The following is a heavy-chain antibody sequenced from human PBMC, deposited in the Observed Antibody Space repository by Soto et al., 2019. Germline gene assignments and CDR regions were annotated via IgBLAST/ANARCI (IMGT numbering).Heavy chain of an antibody. D-gene: IGHD5-18*01. Sequence: TTPVPSAVSGGSISSYYWSWIRQPTGKGVEWIGYIYYSGSTNYNPSLKSRVTISVDTSKNQFSLKLSSVTAADMAVYYCAKDLPLYSGYSYLFDPWGQGTLVTVSS. CDR2: IYYSGST. CDR1: GGSISSYY. CDR3: AKDLPLYSGYSYLFDP. J-gene: IGHJ5*02. V-gene: IGHV4-59*01.